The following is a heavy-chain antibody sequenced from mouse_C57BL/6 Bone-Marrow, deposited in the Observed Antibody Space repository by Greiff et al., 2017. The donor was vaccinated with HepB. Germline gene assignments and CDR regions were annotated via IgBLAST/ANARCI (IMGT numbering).Heavy chain of an antibody. CDR3: ARHSFMDY. V-gene: IGHV5-12*01. CDR2: ISNGGGST. J-gene: IGHJ4*01. D-gene: IGHD3-1*01. Sequence: EVHLVESGGGLVQPGGSLKLSCAASGFTFSDYYMYWVRQTPEKRLEWVAYISNGGGSTYYPDTVKGRFTISRDNAKNTLYLQMSRLKSEDTAMYYCARHSFMDYWGQGTSVTVSS. CDR1: GFTFSDYY.